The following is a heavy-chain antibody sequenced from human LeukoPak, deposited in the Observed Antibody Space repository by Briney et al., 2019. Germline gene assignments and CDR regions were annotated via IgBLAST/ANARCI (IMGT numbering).Heavy chain of an antibody. J-gene: IGHJ4*02. D-gene: IGHD3-22*01. CDR2: ISGSGGST. V-gene: IGHV3-23*01. CDR1: GFTFSSYA. Sequence: GGSLRLSCAASGFTFSSYAMSWVRQAPGKGLEWVSAISGSGGSTYYADSVKGRFTISRDNSKNTLYLQMNSLRAEDTAVYYCANDKTYYYDSSGYYSLNYWGRGTLVTVSS. CDR3: ANDKTYYYDSSGYYSLNY.